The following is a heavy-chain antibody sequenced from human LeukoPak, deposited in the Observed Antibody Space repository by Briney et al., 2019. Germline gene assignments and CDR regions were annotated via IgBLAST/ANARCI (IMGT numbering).Heavy chain of an antibody. D-gene: IGHD3-9*01. CDR2: IYYSGST. CDR1: GGSISSYY. J-gene: IGHJ5*02. CDR3: AGGYSDVLTGLSWFDP. V-gene: IGHV4-59*01. Sequence: SETLSLTCTVSGGSISSYYWSWIRQPPGKGLEWIGYIYYSGSTNYNPSLKSRVTISVDTSKNQFSLKLRSVTAADTAVYYCAGGYSDVLTGLSWFDPWAREPWSPSPQ.